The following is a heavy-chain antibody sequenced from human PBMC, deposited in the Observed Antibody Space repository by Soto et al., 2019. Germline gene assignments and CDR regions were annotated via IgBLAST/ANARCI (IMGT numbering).Heavy chain of an antibody. D-gene: IGHD7-27*01. Sequence: SETLSLTCTFSGGSFSSISNHYCSWIRQPPGKGLEWIGYIYYSGSTNYNPSLKSRVTISVDTSKNQFSLKLSSVTAADTAVYYCARRWGRTFDYWGQGTLVTVSS. V-gene: IGHV4-59*08. CDR2: IYYSGST. J-gene: IGHJ4*02. CDR3: ARRWGRTFDY. CDR1: GGSFSSISNHY.